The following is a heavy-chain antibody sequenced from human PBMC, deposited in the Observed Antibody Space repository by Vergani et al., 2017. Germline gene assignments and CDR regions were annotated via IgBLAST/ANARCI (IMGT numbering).Heavy chain of an antibody. CDR1: GGSISSYY. D-gene: IGHD6-19*01. CDR3: ARGHRRIAVAGTDLDY. Sequence: QVQLQESGPGLVKPSETLSLTCTVSGGSISSYYWSWIRQPPGKGLEWIGYIYYSGSTNYNPSLKSRVTISVDTSKNQFSLKLSSVTAADTAVYYCARGHRRIAVAGTDLDYWGQGTLVTVSS. CDR2: IYYSGST. J-gene: IGHJ4*02. V-gene: IGHV4-59*01.